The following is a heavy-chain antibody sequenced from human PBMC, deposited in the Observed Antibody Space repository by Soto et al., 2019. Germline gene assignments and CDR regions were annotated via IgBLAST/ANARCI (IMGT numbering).Heavy chain of an antibody. Sequence: SETLSLTCTVSGGSINNYYWSCIRQPPGKGLEWIAYTSYSGSTSYNPSLKSRVTISLDTSKNQFSLNLSSGTAADTAVYYCASSPRFGELFIELWGQGTMVTVSS. CDR2: TSYSGST. CDR1: GGSINNYY. J-gene: IGHJ4*02. D-gene: IGHD3-10*01. V-gene: IGHV4-59*01. CDR3: ASSPRFGELFIEL.